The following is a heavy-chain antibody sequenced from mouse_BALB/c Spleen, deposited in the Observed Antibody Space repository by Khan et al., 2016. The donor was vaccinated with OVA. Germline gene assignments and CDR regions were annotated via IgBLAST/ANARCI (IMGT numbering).Heavy chain of an antibody. V-gene: IGHV1-7*01. Sequence: VQLQQSGAELAKPGASVKMSCKASGYTFINYWILWVKQRPGQGLEWIGSINPSTGYTEYNQNFKDKATLTAAKSSSKAYMQLSSLTSEDSAVYYCARRGLRWDFDYWGQGTTLIVSS. CDR1: GYTFINYW. D-gene: IGHD1-1*01. CDR2: INPSTGYT. CDR3: ARRGLRWDFDY. J-gene: IGHJ2*01.